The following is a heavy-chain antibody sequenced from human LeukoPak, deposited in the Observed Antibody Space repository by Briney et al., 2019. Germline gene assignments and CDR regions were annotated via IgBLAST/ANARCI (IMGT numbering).Heavy chain of an antibody. CDR1: GFTFSSYS. CDR3: ARHPSGYCSGGSCYLRIDY. D-gene: IGHD2-15*01. Sequence: GGSLRLSCAASGFTFSSYSMNWVRQAPGKGLEWVSSISSSSSYIYYADSVEGRFTISRDNAKNSLYLQMNSLRAEDTAVYYCARHPSGYCSGGSCYLRIDYWGQGTLVTVSS. J-gene: IGHJ4*02. V-gene: IGHV3-21*01. CDR2: ISSSSSYI.